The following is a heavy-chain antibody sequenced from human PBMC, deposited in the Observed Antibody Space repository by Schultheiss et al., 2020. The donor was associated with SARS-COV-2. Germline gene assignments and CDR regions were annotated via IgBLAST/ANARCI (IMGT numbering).Heavy chain of an antibody. CDR3: ARGRYDYGGDRNWYFDL. J-gene: IGHJ2*01. V-gene: IGHV3-21*01. CDR2: ISGSSSYI. D-gene: IGHD4-23*01. CDR1: GFTFSSYS. Sequence: GESLKISCAASGFTFSSYSMNWVRQAPGKGLEWVSSISGSSSYIYYADSVKGRFTISRDNAKNSLYLQMNSLRAEDTAVYYCARGRYDYGGDRNWYFDLWGRGTLVTVSS.